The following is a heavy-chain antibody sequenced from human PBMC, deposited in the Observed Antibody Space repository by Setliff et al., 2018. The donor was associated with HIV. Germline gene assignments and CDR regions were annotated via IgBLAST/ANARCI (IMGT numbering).Heavy chain of an antibody. CDR2: INPSSGST. J-gene: IGHJ1*01. Sequence: ASVKVSCKASGYTLTSYYVHWVRQAPGQGLEWMGIINPSSGSTTYAQKFQGRVTMTRDTSTSTVYMELSSLRSEDTAVYYCARDPAPSSSASYFQHWGQGTPVTVSS. CDR1: GYTLTSYY. D-gene: IGHD6-6*01. V-gene: IGHV1-46*01. CDR3: ARDPAPSSSASYFQH.